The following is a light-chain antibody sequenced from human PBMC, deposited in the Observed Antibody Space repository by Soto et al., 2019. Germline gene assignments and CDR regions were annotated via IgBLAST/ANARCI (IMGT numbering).Light chain of an antibody. CDR1: QNVANY. Sequence: EIVLTQSPATLSLSPGERATLSCRASQNVANYLDWYQQKPGQAPRLLIYESSNRATGIAARFSGSGSGTDFTLTITSLEPEDFAVYYCQHRSNWLAFGGGTKVDIK. CDR3: QHRSNWLA. V-gene: IGKV3-11*01. CDR2: ESS. J-gene: IGKJ4*01.